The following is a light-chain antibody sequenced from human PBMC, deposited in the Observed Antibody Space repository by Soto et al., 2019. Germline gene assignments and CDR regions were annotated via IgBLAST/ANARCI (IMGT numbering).Light chain of an antibody. CDR1: QSLTNNY. CDR3: QQYGSSQWT. Sequence: EIVLAQSPATLSVSPGERATLSCRASQSLTNNYFAWYQQKPGRALRLLIYDGSNRATGIPDRFSGSGSGTDFTLTVTRLEPEDFAVYYCQQYGSSQWTFGQGTKVDI. J-gene: IGKJ1*01. V-gene: IGKV3-20*01. CDR2: DGS.